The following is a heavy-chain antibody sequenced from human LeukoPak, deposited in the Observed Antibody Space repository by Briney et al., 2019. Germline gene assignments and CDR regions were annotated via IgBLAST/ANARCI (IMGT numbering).Heavy chain of an antibody. CDR3: TRMTTGHDY. D-gene: IGHD4-17*01. CDR2: INHSGYT. Sequence: PSVTLSLTCAVSGVSFDDYYWSWVRQSPGKGLEWLEEINHSGYTNDSPSLKSRVTLSIDTSNKQFSLNLRSVTVADAGIYYCTRMTTGHDYWGQGTLVTVSS. CDR1: GVSFDDYY. J-gene: IGHJ4*02. V-gene: IGHV4-34*01.